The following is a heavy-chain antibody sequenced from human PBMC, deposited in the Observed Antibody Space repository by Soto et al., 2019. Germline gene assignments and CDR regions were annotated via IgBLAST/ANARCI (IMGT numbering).Heavy chain of an antibody. CDR3: ARVGGSGWNFDS. CDR2: IYSGNT. D-gene: IGHD6-19*01. Sequence: PSETLSLTCTISGGSISGYYWTWIRQSPGKGLEYIGYIYSGNTNYNPSLNSRVTISVDTSKNQFSLKLNSMTAADTAIYYCARVGGSGWNFDSWGQGILVTVSS. CDR1: GGSISGYY. V-gene: IGHV4-59*01. J-gene: IGHJ4*02.